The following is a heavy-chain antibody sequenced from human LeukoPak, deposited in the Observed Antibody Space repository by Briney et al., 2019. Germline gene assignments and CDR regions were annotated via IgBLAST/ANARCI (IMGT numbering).Heavy chain of an antibody. J-gene: IGHJ4*02. D-gene: IGHD1-26*01. Sequence: GASVKVSCKASGGTFISYAISWVRQAPGQGLEWMGGIIPIFGTANYAQKFQGRVTITADESTSTAYMELSSLRSEDTAVYYCARDLGAVRSFDYWGQGTPVTVSS. CDR1: GGTFISYA. V-gene: IGHV1-69*13. CDR2: IIPIFGTA. CDR3: ARDLGAVRSFDY.